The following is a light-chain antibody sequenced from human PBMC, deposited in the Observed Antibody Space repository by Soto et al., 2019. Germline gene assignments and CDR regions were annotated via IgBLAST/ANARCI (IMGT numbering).Light chain of an antibody. CDR1: VLANKY. CDR3: YSAADNRGV. CDR2: KDS. J-gene: IGLJ3*02. V-gene: IGLV3-27*01. Sequence: SYELTQPSSVPVSPGQTARLTCSGDVLANKYARWFQQKPGQAPVLVIYKDSERPSGIPERFSGSSSGTTVTLTISGAQVEDEADYYCYSAADNRGVFCGGTKLTVL.